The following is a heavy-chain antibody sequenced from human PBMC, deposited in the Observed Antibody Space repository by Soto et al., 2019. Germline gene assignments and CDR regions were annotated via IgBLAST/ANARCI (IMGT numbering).Heavy chain of an antibody. CDR1: GGSISSGDYY. J-gene: IGHJ4*02. Sequence: SETLSLTCTVSGGSISSGDYYWSWIRQPPGKGLEWIGYIYYSGSTYYNPSLKSRVTISVDTSKNQFSLKLSSVTAADTAVYYCASHTYYDFWSGYKYYFDYWGRGTLVTVSS. CDR3: ASHTYYDFWSGYKYYFDY. CDR2: IYYSGST. D-gene: IGHD3-3*01. V-gene: IGHV4-30-4*01.